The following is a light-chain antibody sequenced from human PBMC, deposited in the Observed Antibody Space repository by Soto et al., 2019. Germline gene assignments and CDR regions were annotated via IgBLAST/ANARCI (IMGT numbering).Light chain of an antibody. CDR2: DAS. J-gene: IGKJ4*01. Sequence: EIVMTQSPATLSVSQGEGATLSCKASQNVYNNLAWYQQRPGQPPRLLIYDASTRATGISARFSGSGYGTEFTLTISSLQFEDFAVYFCQQCRNWPLTFGGGTKVEIK. CDR3: QQCRNWPLT. CDR1: QNVYNN. V-gene: IGKV3-15*01.